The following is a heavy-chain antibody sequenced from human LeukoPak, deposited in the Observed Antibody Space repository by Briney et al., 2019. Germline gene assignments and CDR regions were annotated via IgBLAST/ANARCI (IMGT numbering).Heavy chain of an antibody. Sequence: PSETLSLTCAVYGGSFSGYYWSWIRQPPGKGLEWIGEINHSGSTNYNPSLKSRVTISVDTSKNQFSLKLSSVTAAGTAVYYCARGRGYYYYMDVWGKGTTVTVSS. V-gene: IGHV4-34*01. CDR1: GGSFSGYY. CDR3: ARGRGYYYYMDV. CDR2: INHSGST. J-gene: IGHJ6*03.